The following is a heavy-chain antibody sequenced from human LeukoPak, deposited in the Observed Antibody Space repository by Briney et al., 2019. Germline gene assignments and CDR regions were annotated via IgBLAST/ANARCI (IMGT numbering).Heavy chain of an antibody. CDR2: ISSSGGST. Sequence: PGGSLRLSCAASGFTFSTYAMSWVRQAPGKGLEWVSSISSSGGSTYYADSVKGRFTISRDNSKDTLYLQMNSLRAEDAAVYYCAKNSVLSGYYYGYWGQGTLVTVSS. D-gene: IGHD3-22*01. CDR3: AKNSVLSGYYYGY. V-gene: IGHV3-23*01. J-gene: IGHJ4*02. CDR1: GFTFSTYA.